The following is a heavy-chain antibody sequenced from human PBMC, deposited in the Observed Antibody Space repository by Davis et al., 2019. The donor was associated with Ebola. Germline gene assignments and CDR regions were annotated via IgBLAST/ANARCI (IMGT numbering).Heavy chain of an antibody. J-gene: IGHJ3*02. D-gene: IGHD1-7*01. CDR3: ATRFSNSDGALDI. V-gene: IGHV3-33*03. CDR1: GFTFSNSP. Sequence: LSLTCAGSGFTFSNSPMHWVRQAPGKGLEWVGLIWYDGSVKYYGDSVKGRFTISRDNSKDSAYLQMTSLRVEDTAVYYCATRFSNSDGALDIWGRGTLVTVSS. CDR2: IWYDGSVK.